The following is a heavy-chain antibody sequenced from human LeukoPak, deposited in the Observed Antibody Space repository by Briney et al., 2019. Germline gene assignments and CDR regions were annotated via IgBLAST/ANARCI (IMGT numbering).Heavy chain of an antibody. Sequence: SETLSLTCAVYGGCFRGYYSSWIRQPPGKGLEWIGEINHSGSTNYNPSLKSRVTISVDTSKDQFSLKLSSVTAADTAVYYCARGLCWIAAACGMDVWGKGTTVTVSS. D-gene: IGHD6-13*01. J-gene: IGHJ6*04. CDR3: ARGLCWIAAACGMDV. CDR2: INHSGST. CDR1: GGCFRGYY. V-gene: IGHV4-34*01.